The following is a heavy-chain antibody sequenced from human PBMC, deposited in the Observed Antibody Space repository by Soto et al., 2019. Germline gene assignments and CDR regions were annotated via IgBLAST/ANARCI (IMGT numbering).Heavy chain of an antibody. CDR3: ARLQTTAVCSALDY. V-gene: IGHV5-10-1*01. CDR1: EYSFARYW. D-gene: IGHD6-25*01. CDR2: IDPSDSET. J-gene: IGHJ4*02. Sequence: PGESLKISCKGSEYSFARYWISWVRQMPGKGLEWMGRIDPSDSETNYSPSFQGHVTLSIDKSINTAYLQWDSLKSSDTAMYYCARLQTTAVCSALDYWGQGTLVTVSS.